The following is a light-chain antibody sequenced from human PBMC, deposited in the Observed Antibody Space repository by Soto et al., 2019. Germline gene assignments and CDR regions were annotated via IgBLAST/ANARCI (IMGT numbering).Light chain of an antibody. CDR2: DVS. J-gene: IGLJ1*01. CDR1: SSDVGGYNY. Sequence: QSALTQPASGSGSPGQSITISCTGTSSDVGGYNYVSWYQHHPGEAPKLMIYDVSNRTSGVSNRFSGSKSGNTASLTISGLQPEDEADYYCSSYTTSNTRQIVFGTGTKHTVL. CDR3: SSYTTSNTRQIV. V-gene: IGLV2-14*03.